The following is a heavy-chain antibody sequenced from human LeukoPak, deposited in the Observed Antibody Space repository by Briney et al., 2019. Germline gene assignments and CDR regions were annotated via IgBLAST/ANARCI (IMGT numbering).Heavy chain of an antibody. CDR1: LGTFSSYA. V-gene: IGHV1-69*13. Sequence: SVKVSRKASLGTFSSYAISGVGPAGGQGVDWMGGIIYIFGTANYTQKFQGRVTITADESTSTAYMELSSLRSEDTAVYYCARWRTVQLERQYYFDYWGQGTLVTVSS. CDR3: ARWRTVQLERQYYFDY. D-gene: IGHD1-1*01. CDR2: IIYIFGTA. J-gene: IGHJ4*02.